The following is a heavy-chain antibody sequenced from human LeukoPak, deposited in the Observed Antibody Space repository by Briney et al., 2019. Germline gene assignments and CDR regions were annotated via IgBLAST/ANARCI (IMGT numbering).Heavy chain of an antibody. CDR3: ARSALRRPRGGMDV. CDR2: IYHSGST. Sequence: PSETLSLTCAVSGGSISSGGYSWSWIRQPPGKGLEWIGYIYHSGSTYYNPSLKSRVTISVDRSKNQFSLKLSSVTAADTAVYYCARSALRRPRGGMDVWGQGTTVTVSS. CDR1: GGSISSGGYS. V-gene: IGHV4-30-2*01. D-gene: IGHD3-16*01. J-gene: IGHJ6*02.